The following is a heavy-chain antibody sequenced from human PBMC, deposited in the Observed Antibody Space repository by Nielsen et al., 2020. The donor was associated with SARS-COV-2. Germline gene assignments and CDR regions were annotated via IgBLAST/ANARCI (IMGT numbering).Heavy chain of an antibody. Sequence: WIRQPPGKGLEWVAVISYDGTNKYYADSVKGRFTISRDNSKNTLYLQMSSLRAEDTAVYYCARAITMVRGVIPNGMDVWGQGTTVTVSS. J-gene: IGHJ6*02. CDR2: ISYDGTNK. CDR3: ARAITMVRGVIPNGMDV. V-gene: IGHV3-30*04. D-gene: IGHD3-10*01.